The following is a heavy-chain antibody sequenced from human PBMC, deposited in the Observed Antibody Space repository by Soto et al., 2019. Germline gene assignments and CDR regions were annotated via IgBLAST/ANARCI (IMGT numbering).Heavy chain of an antibody. J-gene: IGHJ4*02. Sequence: PGGSLRLSCAASGFTFSSYWMSWVRQAPGKGLEWVANIKQDGSEKYYVDSVKGRFTISRDNAKNSLYLQMNSLRAEDTAVYYCARDPGYSSSWYSLYYFDYWGQGTLVTVSS. V-gene: IGHV3-7*01. CDR3: ARDPGYSSSWYSLYYFDY. CDR2: IKQDGSEK. CDR1: GFTFSSYW. D-gene: IGHD6-13*01.